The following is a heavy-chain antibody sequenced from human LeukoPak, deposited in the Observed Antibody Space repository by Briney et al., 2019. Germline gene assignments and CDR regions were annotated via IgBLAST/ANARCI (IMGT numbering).Heavy chain of an antibody. CDR3: ARETTTVTTNYYYYYMDV. J-gene: IGHJ6*03. D-gene: IGHD4-17*01. CDR2: INHSGST. CDR1: GGSFSGYY. V-gene: IGHV4-34*01. Sequence: SETLSLTCAVYGGSFSGYYWSWIRQPPGKGLEWIGEINHSGSTNYNPSLKSRVTISVDTSKNQFSLKLSSVTAADTAVYYCARETTTVTTNYYYYYMDVWGKGTTVTVSS.